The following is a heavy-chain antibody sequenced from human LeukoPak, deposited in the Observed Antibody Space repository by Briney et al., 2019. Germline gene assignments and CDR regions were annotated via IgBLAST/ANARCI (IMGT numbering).Heavy chain of an antibody. D-gene: IGHD2-15*01. V-gene: IGHV1-46*01. Sequence: ASVKVSCKASGYTFTSYYMHWVRQAPGQGLEWMGIINPSGGSTSYARKFQGRVTMTRDTSTSTVYMELSSLRSEDTAVYYCARGEYSGGSCYPECLNFDYWGQGTLVTVSS. J-gene: IGHJ4*02. CDR3: ARGEYSGGSCYPECLNFDY. CDR2: INPSGGST. CDR1: GYTFTSYY.